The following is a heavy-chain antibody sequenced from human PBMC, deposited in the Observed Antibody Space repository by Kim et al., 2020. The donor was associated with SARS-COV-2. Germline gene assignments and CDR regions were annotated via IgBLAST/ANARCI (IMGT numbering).Heavy chain of an antibody. CDR3: VRDMGLSTPFDY. CDR2: INSDGSST. Sequence: GSLRLSCEGSGFTFSDYWMHWVRQAPGKGLVWVSRINSDGSSTTYADSVKGRFTVSRDNAKNTVYVQMNSLRAEDTAVYYCVRDMGLSTPFDYWGQGTLVTVSS. CDR1: GFTFSDYW. D-gene: IGHD3-10*01. J-gene: IGHJ4*02. V-gene: IGHV3-74*01.